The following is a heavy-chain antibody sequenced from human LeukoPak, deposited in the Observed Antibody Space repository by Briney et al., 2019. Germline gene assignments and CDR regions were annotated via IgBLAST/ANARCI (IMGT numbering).Heavy chain of an antibody. CDR3: ARDTIPIYYFDY. CDR1: GFTFSSYS. Sequence: GGSLRLSCAASGFTFSSYSMNWVRQAPGKGLEWVSSISSSSSYIYYADSVKGRFTISRDNAKNSLYLQMNSLRAEDTAVYYCARDTIPIYYFDYWGQGTLVTVSS. V-gene: IGHV3-21*01. D-gene: IGHD3-9*01. J-gene: IGHJ4*02. CDR2: ISSSSSYI.